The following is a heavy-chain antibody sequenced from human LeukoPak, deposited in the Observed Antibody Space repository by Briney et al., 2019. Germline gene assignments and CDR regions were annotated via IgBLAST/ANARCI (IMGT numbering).Heavy chain of an antibody. J-gene: IGHJ3*02. Sequence: SETLSLTCAVYGGSFSGYYWSWIRQPPGKGLEWIGEINHSGSTNYNPSLKSRVTISADTSKNQFSLNLSSVTAADTAVYYCATLWLRGLVAFDIWGQGTMVTVSS. D-gene: IGHD5-18*01. CDR3: ATLWLRGLVAFDI. CDR1: GGSFSGYY. V-gene: IGHV4-34*01. CDR2: INHSGST.